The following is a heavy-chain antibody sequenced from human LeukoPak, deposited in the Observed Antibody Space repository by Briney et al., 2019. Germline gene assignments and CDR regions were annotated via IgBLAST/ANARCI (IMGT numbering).Heavy chain of an antibody. V-gene: IGHV1-2*06. CDR1: GYTLTRYY. J-gene: IGHJ4*02. CDR3: EGSLECLY. CDR2: INTNSGGT. D-gene: IGHD5/OR15-5a*01. Sequence: ASVKVSCKASGYTLTRYYIHWVRQAPGQGLEGMRRINTNSGGTNDAQKFQGSITMTRDTTISTTYMDLSRAESDDTADYYREGSLECLYWGQGTLVTVSS.